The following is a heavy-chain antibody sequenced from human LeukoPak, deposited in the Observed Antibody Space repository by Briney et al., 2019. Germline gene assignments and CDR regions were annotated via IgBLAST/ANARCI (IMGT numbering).Heavy chain of an antibody. CDR3: AKIRGTFYDSSGYYLSYFDY. D-gene: IGHD3-22*01. CDR1: GFNFSNYE. V-gene: IGHV3-48*03. Sequence: PGGSLRLSCAASGFNFSNYEMNWARQAPGKGLEWVSHISSSGDSIYYADSVKGRFTISRDNAKNSLYLQMNSLRAEDTAVYYCAKIRGTFYDSSGYYLSYFDYWGQGTLVTVSS. J-gene: IGHJ4*02. CDR2: ISSSGDSI.